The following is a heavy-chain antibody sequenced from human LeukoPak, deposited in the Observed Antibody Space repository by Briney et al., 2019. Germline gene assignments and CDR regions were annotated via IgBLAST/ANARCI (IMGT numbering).Heavy chain of an antibody. CDR3: ARDSYYGGHYSFFEH. CDR1: AYTFTNFR. D-gene: IGHD4/OR15-4a*01. J-gene: IGHJ4*02. Sequence: WASVRVSCKTSAYTFTNFRIHWVRQAPGHGFEWMGWIVPSNHYTEYAHKLQDRLTLTTDTSTTTAHMELRSLTFDDTAIYFCARDSYYGGHYSFFEHWGQGTLVTVSS. V-gene: IGHV1-18*01. CDR2: IVPSNHYT.